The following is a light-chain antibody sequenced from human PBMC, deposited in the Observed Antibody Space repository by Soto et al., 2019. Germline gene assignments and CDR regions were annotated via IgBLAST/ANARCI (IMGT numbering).Light chain of an antibody. Sequence: QSALTQSASVYGSPGQSITISCTGTSSDVGGYNYVSWYQQHPGKAPKLIIYDVSNRPSGVSTRFSGSKSGNTAALTISGLQAEYEADYSCSSYTSTNSWVFGGGTKLTVL. V-gene: IGLV2-14*01. CDR3: SSYTSTNSWV. J-gene: IGLJ3*02. CDR2: DVS. CDR1: SSDVGGYNY.